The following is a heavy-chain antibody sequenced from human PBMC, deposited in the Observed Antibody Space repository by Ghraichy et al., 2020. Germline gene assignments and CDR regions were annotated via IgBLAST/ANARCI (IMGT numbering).Heavy chain of an antibody. CDR3: AKESSIYGVTYYFDD. Sequence: GGSLRLSCATSGFTFDDYAMHWVRQAPGKGLEWVSGISWDSGSIGYADSVKGRFTISRDNAKNSLYLQMNSLRTEDTALYYCAKESSIYGVTYYFDDWGQGTLVTVSS. V-gene: IGHV3-9*01. CDR2: ISWDSGSI. J-gene: IGHJ4*02. CDR1: GFTFDDYA. D-gene: IGHD3-3*02.